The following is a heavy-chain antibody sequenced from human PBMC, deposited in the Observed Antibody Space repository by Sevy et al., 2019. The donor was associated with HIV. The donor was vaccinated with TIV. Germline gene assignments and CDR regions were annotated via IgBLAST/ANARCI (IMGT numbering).Heavy chain of an antibody. D-gene: IGHD6-19*01. J-gene: IGHJ6*02. Sequence: GGSLRLSCAASGFTFSSYEMNWVRKAPGKGLEWVSYISSSGSTIYYASSVKGRFPISKDNAKNSLYLQMNSLKAEDTDVYYCARRDSSGWYTHNYYYYYGMDVWGQGTTVTVS. CDR2: ISSSGSTI. CDR3: ARRDSSGWYTHNYYYYYGMDV. CDR1: GFTFSSYE. V-gene: IGHV3-48*03.